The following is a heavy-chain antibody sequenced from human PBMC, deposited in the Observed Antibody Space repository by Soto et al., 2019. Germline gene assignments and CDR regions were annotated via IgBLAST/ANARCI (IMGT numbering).Heavy chain of an antibody. CDR1: GGSISSGGYS. Sequence: PSETLSLTCAVSGGSISSGGYSWNWIRQPPGKGLEWIGYIYHSGSTYYNPSLKSRVTISVDRSKNQFSLKLSSVTAADTAVYYCARVVIAHDAFDIWGQGTMVTVSS. CDR2: IYHSGST. V-gene: IGHV4-30-2*01. J-gene: IGHJ3*02. D-gene: IGHD3-22*01. CDR3: ARVVIAHDAFDI.